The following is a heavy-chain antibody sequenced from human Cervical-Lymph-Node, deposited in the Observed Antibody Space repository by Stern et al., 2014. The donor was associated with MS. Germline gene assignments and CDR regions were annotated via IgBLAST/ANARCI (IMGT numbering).Heavy chain of an antibody. J-gene: IGHJ6*02. CDR3: AGDFFNSGAYSSFDMDV. Sequence: QVQLVQSGAEVKKPGSSVKVSCKASGGTFSSNAIIWVRQAPGQGLEWMGGIIPIFRRPNYAENFRGRVTITAAGSTSTAYMELTTLRSDDTAVYYCAGDFFNSGAYSSFDMDVWGQGTTVTVSS. D-gene: IGHD3-10*01. V-gene: IGHV1-69*01. CDR2: IIPIFRRP. CDR1: GGTFSSNA.